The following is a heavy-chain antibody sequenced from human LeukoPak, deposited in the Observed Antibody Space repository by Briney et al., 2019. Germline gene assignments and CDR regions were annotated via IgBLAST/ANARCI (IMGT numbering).Heavy chain of an antibody. CDR1: GGSISSYY. CDR3: ARSGLVGATVPDY. D-gene: IGHD1-26*01. CDR2: INHSGST. Sequence: PSETLSLTCTVSGGSISSYYWSWIRQPPGKGLEWIGEINHSGSTNYNPSLKSRVTISVDTSKNQFSLKLSSVTAADTAVYYCARSGLVGATVPDYWGQGTLVTVSS. J-gene: IGHJ4*02. V-gene: IGHV4-34*01.